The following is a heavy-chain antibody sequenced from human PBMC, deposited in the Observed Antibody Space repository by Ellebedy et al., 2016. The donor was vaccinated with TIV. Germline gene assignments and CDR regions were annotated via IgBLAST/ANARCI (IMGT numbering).Heavy chain of an antibody. CDR2: LNHSGGT. CDR3: ARHHSIVLWFGENPNYYYYGMDV. V-gene: IGHV4-34*01. Sequence: MPSETLSLTCAVYGGSFIVSYWNWIRQPPGKGLEWIGELNHSGGTNYNPSLKSRVTISVDTSKNQFPLKLISVTAADTAVYYCARHHSIVLWFGENPNYYYYGMDVWGQGTTVTVSS. CDR1: GGSFIVSY. J-gene: IGHJ6*02. D-gene: IGHD3-10*01.